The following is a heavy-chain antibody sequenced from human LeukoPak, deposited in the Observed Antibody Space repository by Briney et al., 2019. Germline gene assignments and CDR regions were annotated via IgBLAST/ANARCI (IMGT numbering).Heavy chain of an antibody. V-gene: IGHV3-7*03. Sequence: GGSLRLSCVASGFTFSSYWMSWVRQAPGKGLEWVANIKQDESEKYYVDSVKGRFTISRDNAKNSLYLQMNSLRAEDTAVYYCAKYYGDDPDYYYYMDVWGKETTVTISS. J-gene: IGHJ6*03. CDR1: GFTFSSYW. D-gene: IGHD4-17*01. CDR3: AKYYGDDPDYYYYMDV. CDR2: IKQDESEK.